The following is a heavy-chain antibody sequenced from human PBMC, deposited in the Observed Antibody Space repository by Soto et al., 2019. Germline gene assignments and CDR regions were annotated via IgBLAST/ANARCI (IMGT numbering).Heavy chain of an antibody. CDR3: AKVLATLLGYYYGMDV. Sequence: GGSLRLSCAASGFTFSSYGMHWVRQAPGKGLEWVAVISYDGSNKYYADSVKGRFTISRDNSKNTLYLQMNSLRAEDTAVYYCAKVLATLLGYYYGMDVWGQGTTVTVSS. J-gene: IGHJ6*02. CDR1: GFTFSSYG. D-gene: IGHD5-12*01. V-gene: IGHV3-30*18. CDR2: ISYDGSNK.